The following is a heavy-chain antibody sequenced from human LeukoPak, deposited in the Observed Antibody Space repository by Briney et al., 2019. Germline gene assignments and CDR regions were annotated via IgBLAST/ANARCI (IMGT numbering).Heavy chain of an antibody. CDR2: IYYSGST. J-gene: IGHJ1*01. CDR1: GGSISSYY. D-gene: IGHD6-13*01. CDR3: ATFHRGIAAAARAEYFQH. Sequence: NPSETLSLTCTVSGGSISSYYWSWIRQPPGKGLEWIGYIYYSGSTNYNPSLKSRVTISVDTSKNQFSLKLSSVTAEDTAVYYCATFHRGIAAAARAEYFQHWGQGTLVTVSS. V-gene: IGHV4-59*01.